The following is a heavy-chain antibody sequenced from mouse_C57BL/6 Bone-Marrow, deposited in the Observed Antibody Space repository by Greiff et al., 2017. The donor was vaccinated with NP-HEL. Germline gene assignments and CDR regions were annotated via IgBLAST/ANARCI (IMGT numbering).Heavy chain of an antibody. Sequence: EVQGVESGGGLVKPGGSLKLSCAASGFTFSSYAMSWVRQTPEKRLEWVATISDGGSYTYYPDNVKGRFTISRDNAKNNLYLHMSHLKSEDTAMYYCARGLRWRGYSMDYWGQGTSVTVSS. CDR3: ARGLRWRGYSMDY. CDR2: ISDGGSYT. J-gene: IGHJ4*01. D-gene: IGHD2-4*01. CDR1: GFTFSSYA. V-gene: IGHV5-4*01.